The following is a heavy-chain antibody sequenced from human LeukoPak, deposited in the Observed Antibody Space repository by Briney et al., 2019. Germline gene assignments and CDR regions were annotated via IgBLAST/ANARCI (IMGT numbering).Heavy chain of an antibody. CDR3: ARQFGGYSYGPPKPFDY. Sequence: SETLSLTCTVPGGSISSSSHYWGWIRQPPGKGLEWIGSIYYSGSTYYNPSLKSRVTISVDTSKNQFSLKLSSVTAADTAVYYCARQFGGYSYGPPKPFDYWGQGTLVTVSS. D-gene: IGHD5-18*01. CDR2: IYYSGST. J-gene: IGHJ4*02. V-gene: IGHV4-39*01. CDR1: GGSISSSSHY.